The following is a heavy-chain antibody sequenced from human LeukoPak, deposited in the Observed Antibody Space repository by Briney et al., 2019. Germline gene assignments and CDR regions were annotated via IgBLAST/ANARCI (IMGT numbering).Heavy chain of an antibody. CDR1: GFTFSSYG. CDR2: ISGGGGST. CDR3: AKGRRDAYNYYFDY. J-gene: IGHJ4*02. Sequence: SGGSLRLSCAASGFTFSSYGMNWVRQAPGKGLEWVSGISGGGGSTYYADSVKGRFTISRDNSKNTLYVQMNSLRAEDTAAYYCAKGRRDAYNYYFDYWGQGTLVTVSS. D-gene: IGHD5-24*01. V-gene: IGHV3-23*01.